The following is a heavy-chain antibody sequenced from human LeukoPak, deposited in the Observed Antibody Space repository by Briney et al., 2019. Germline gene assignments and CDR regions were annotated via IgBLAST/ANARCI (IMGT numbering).Heavy chain of an antibody. CDR3: AREGELQQKRTFDY. J-gene: IGHJ4*02. CDR2: IIPIFGTA. Sequence: SVKVSCKASGGTFSSYAISWVRQAPGQGLEWMGGIIPIFGTANYAQKFQGRVTITADKSTSTAYMELSSLRSEDTAVYYCAREGELQQKRTFDYWGQGTLVTVSS. CDR1: GGTFSSYA. D-gene: IGHD6-13*01. V-gene: IGHV1-69*06.